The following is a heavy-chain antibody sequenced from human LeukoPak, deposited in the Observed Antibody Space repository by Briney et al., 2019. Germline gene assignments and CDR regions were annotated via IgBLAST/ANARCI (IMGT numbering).Heavy chain of an antibody. Sequence: TTSETLSLTCTVSGGSISSSSYYWGWIRQPPGKGLEWIGSIYYSGSTYYNPSLKSRVTISVDTSKNQFSLKLSSVTAADTAVYYCARHVRSSGDYASLYYFDYWGQGTLVTVSS. CDR3: ARHVRSSGDYASLYYFDY. CDR1: GGSISSSSYY. V-gene: IGHV4-39*01. J-gene: IGHJ4*02. D-gene: IGHD4-17*01. CDR2: IYYSGST.